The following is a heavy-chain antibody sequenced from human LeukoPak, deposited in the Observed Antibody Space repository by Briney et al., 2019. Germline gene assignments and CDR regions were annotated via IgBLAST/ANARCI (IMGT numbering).Heavy chain of an antibody. J-gene: IGHJ4*02. V-gene: IGHV3-21*01. Sequence: GGSLRLSCAASGFTFSSYSMNWVRQAPGKGLEWVSSISSSSSYIFCADSVKGRFTISRDNAKNSLYLQMNSLRAEDTAVYYCARDYYDSSGYYHGDYWGQGTLVTVSS. D-gene: IGHD3-22*01. CDR3: ARDYYDSSGYYHGDY. CDR1: GFTFSSYS. CDR2: ISSSSSYI.